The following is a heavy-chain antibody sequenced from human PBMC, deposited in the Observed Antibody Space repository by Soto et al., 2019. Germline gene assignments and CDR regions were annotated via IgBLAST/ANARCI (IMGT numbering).Heavy chain of an antibody. D-gene: IGHD3-10*01. J-gene: IGHJ6*02. V-gene: IGHV2-70*01. CDR1: GFSLTTNAMC. CDR2: INWDDDK. CDR3: ARAYGSGNYFLYYGMDV. Sequence: SGPTLVNPTQTLTLTCTFSGFSLTTNAMCVTWIRQPPGKALEWLALINWDDDKYYSTSLKTRLTISKDTSKNQVVLTMTNMDPVDTATYYCARAYGSGNYFLYYGMDVWGQGTAVTVSS.